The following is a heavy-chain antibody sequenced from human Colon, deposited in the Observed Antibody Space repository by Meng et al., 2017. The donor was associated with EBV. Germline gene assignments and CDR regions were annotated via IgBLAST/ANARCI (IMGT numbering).Heavy chain of an antibody. J-gene: IGHJ4*02. D-gene: IGHD1-26*01. CDR3: ARGKQDAWELLAY. CDR1: GVSISSNIR. Sequence: QVTLQGSGPGLVKPSGTLSLTCGVSGVSISSNIRWTWVRQPPGKGLEWIGDIDDSGSTNYNPSLNSRISISLDKSKNHFSLKVNSVTAADTAVYYCARGKQDAWELLAYWGQGALVTVSS. V-gene: IGHV4-4*02. CDR2: IDDSGST.